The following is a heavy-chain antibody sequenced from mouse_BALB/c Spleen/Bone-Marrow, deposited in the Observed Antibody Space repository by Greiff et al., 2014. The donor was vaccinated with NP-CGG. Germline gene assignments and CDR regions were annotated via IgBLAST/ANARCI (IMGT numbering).Heavy chain of an antibody. CDR3: ARNGYYGWMTY. CDR2: INPDSRTI. D-gene: IGHD1-2*01. CDR1: GFDFSGYW. V-gene: IGHV4-1*02. J-gene: IGHJ3*01. Sequence: EVKLQESGGGLVQPGGSLKLSCAASGFDFSGYWMTWVRQAPGKGLEWIGEINPDSRTINYKPSLKEKFTMSRDNAKNTLYLQMSKVRSEDTALYYCARNGYYGWMTYWGQGTLVTVSA.